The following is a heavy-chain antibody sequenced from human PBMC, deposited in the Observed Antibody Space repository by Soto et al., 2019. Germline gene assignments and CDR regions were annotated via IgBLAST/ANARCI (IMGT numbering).Heavy chain of an antibody. V-gene: IGHV3-7*03. CDR2: IKKDGSGT. CDR1: GFNFNDHW. CDR3: ARVANGVVAPAATYYFDY. Sequence: PVGSLRLSCAASGFNFNDHWMTWVRQAPGKGLEWVANIKKDGSGTYYVDSVKGRFTISRDNANNSLFLQMNSLRADDTAVYYCARVANGVVAPAATYYFDYWGQGALVTSPQ. D-gene: IGHD2-2*01. J-gene: IGHJ4*02.